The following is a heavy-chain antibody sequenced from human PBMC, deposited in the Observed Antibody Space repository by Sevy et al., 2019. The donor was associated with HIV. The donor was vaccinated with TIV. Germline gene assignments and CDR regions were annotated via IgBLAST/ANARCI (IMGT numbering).Heavy chain of an antibody. CDR1: GFTFSTAW. Sequence: GGSLRLSCAASGFTFSTAWMNWVRQAPGKGLEWVGRIKSKTDGRTADYAAPVKGRITISRDDSKNTLYLQMNSLKTEDTAVYYCTRANVWDGDWYFDSWGQGTLVTVSS. J-gene: IGHJ4*02. CDR3: TRANVWDGDWYFDS. CDR2: IKSKTDGRTA. D-gene: IGHD2-21*02. V-gene: IGHV3-15*01.